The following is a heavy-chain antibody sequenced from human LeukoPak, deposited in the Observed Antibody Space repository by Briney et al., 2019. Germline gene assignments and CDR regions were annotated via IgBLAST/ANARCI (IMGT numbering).Heavy chain of an antibody. CDR1: GGSISSGGYY. CDR2: IYYSGST. CDR3: ARHYGANNGLWFDY. D-gene: IGHD1/OR15-1a*01. J-gene: IGHJ4*02. Sequence: SETLSLTCTVSGGSISSGGYYWSWIRQPPGKGLEWIGYIYYSGSTNYNPSLKSRVTISVDTSKNQFSLKLSSVTAADTAVYYCARHYGANNGLWFDYWGQGTLVTVSS. V-gene: IGHV4-61*08.